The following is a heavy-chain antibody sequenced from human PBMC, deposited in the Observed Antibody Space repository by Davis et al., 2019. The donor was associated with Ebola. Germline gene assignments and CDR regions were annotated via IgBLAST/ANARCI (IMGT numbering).Heavy chain of an antibody. CDR2: INPSGGST. V-gene: IGHV1-46*01. D-gene: IGHD3-10*01. Sequence: ASVKVSCKASGYTFTSYYMHWVRQAPAQGLEWMGIINPSGGSTSYAQKFQGRVTMTRDTSTSTVYMELSSLRSEDTAVYYCARGRITMVQGVIIPLDYWGQGTLVTVSS. J-gene: IGHJ4*02. CDR3: ARGRITMVQGVIIPLDY. CDR1: GYTFTSYY.